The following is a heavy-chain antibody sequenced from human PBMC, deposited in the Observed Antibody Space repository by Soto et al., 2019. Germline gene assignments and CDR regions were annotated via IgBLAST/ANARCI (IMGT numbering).Heavy chain of an antibody. Sequence: PGGSLRLSCAASGYTFSDYYWSWIRQAPGKGLEWISYIDTSSTKIYYADSVRGRFTISRDNGKNSLFLEMNNLRVEDTAVYFCASHYDLWTGYLSPVDYWGRGTLVTVSS. CDR1: GYTFSDYY. CDR2: IDTSSTKI. CDR3: ASHYDLWTGYLSPVDY. D-gene: IGHD3-3*01. J-gene: IGHJ4*02. V-gene: IGHV3-11*01.